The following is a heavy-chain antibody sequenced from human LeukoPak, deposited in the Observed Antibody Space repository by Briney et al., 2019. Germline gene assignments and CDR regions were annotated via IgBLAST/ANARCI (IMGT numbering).Heavy chain of an antibody. D-gene: IGHD6-19*01. J-gene: IGHJ6*03. CDR1: GGTFSSYA. Sequence: AASVKVSCKASGGTFSSYAISWVRQAPGQGLEWMGGVIPIFGTANYAQKFQGRVTITTDESTSTAYMELSSLRSEDTAVYYCARVNYGSGWFYYVDVWGKGTTVTVSS. V-gene: IGHV1-69*05. CDR3: ARVNYGSGWFYYVDV. CDR2: VIPIFGTA.